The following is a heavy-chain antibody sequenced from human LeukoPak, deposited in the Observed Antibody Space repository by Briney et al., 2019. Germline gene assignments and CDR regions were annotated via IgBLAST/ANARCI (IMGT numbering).Heavy chain of an antibody. V-gene: IGHV1-69*13. CDR1: GGTFSSYA. CDR2: IIPIFGTA. CDR3: ARDLSTVGSGSYSFDY. D-gene: IGHD3-10*01. Sequence: ASVKVSCKASGGTFSSYAISWVRQAPGQGLERMGGIIPIFGTANYAQKFQGRVTITADESTSTAYTELSSLRSEDTAVYYCARDLSTVGSGSYSFDYWGQGTLVTVSS. J-gene: IGHJ4*02.